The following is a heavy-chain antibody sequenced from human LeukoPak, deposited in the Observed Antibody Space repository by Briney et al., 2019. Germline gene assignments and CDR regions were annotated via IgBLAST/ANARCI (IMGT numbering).Heavy chain of an antibody. CDR3: ARVRQYCSSTSCFFPEGWYFDL. CDR2: INHSGNT. V-gene: IGHV4-34*01. Sequence: SETLSLTCAVYGGSFSGYYWSWIRQPPGKGLEWIGEINHSGNTNCNPSLKSRVTISVDTSKNQVSLKLNSVTAADTAVYYCARVRQYCSSTSCFFPEGWYFDLWGRGTLVTVSS. D-gene: IGHD2-2*01. CDR1: GGSFSGYY. J-gene: IGHJ2*01.